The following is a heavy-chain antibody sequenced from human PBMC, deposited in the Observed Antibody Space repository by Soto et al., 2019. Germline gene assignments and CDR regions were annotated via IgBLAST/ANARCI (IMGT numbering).Heavy chain of an antibody. CDR3: ARAVGYCSGGSCYPGGVFDY. CDR1: GGSTSSYY. J-gene: IGHJ4*02. V-gene: IGHV4-59*01. CDR2: IYYSGST. D-gene: IGHD2-15*01. Sequence: SETLSLTCTVSGGSTSSYYWSWIRQPPGKGLEWIGYIYYSGSTNYNPSLKSRVTISVDTSKNQFSLKLRSVTAADTAVYYCARAVGYCSGGSCYPGGVFDYWGQGTLVTVSS.